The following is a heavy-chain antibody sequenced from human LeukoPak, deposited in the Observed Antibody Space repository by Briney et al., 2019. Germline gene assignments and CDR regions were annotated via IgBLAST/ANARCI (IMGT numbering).Heavy chain of an antibody. D-gene: IGHD3-3*01. CDR3: ARGRGYVLRFLEWLF. Sequence: SEXLSLTCAVYGGSFSGYYWSWIRQPPGKGLEWIGEINHSGSTNYNPSLKSRGTISVDTSKNQFSLKLSSVTAADTAVYYCARGRGYVLRFLEWLFWGQGTLVTVSS. CDR2: INHSGST. CDR1: GGSFSGYY. V-gene: IGHV4-34*01. J-gene: IGHJ4*02.